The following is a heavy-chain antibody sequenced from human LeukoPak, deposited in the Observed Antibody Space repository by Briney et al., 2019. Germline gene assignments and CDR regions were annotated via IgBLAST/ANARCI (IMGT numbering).Heavy chain of an antibody. V-gene: IGHV3-21*01. CDR1: GFTFSSYW. CDR3: ARVDCSSTSCYQGFDY. J-gene: IGHJ4*02. D-gene: IGHD2-2*01. CDR2: VSSSSSYI. Sequence: GGSLRLSCAASGFTFSSYWMTWVRQAPGKGLEWVSSVSSSSSYIYYADSVKGRFTISRDNAKNSLYLQMNSLRAEDTAVYYCARVDCSSTSCYQGFDYWGQGTLVTVSS.